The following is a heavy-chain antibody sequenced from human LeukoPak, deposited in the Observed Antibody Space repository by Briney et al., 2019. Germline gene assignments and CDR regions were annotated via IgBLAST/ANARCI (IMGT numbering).Heavy chain of an antibody. V-gene: IGHV4-61*02. CDR1: GGSISSSGYY. CDR2: IYTSGST. J-gene: IGHJ5*02. Sequence: SETLSLTCTVSGGSISSSGYYWVWIRQPPGKGLEWIGRIYTSGSTNYNPSLKSRVTISVDTSKNQFSLKLSSVTAADTAVYYCARESALGGVWFGESDWFDPWGQGTLVTVSS. CDR3: ARESALGGVWFGESDWFDP. D-gene: IGHD3-10*01.